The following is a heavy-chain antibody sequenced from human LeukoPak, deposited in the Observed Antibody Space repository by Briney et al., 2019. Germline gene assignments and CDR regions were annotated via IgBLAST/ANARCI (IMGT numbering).Heavy chain of an antibody. V-gene: IGHV3-23*01. CDR3: VGTFTVFGVVSTIE. D-gene: IGHD3-3*01. J-gene: IGHJ4*02. CDR1: GVSISSSSYY. CDR2: ISFSGDNRGDNT. Sequence: PSETLSLTCTVSGVSISSSSYYWGWIRQPPGKGLEWISSISFSGDNRGDNTYYADSVRGRFSISRDNSQNTVFLQMSSLRVDDTAAYYCVGTFTVFGVVSTIEWGQGTLVTVSS.